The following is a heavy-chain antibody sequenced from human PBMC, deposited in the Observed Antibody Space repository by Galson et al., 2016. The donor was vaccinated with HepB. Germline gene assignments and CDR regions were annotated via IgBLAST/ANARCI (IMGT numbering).Heavy chain of an antibody. CDR2: SIPIFGAA. V-gene: IGHV1-69*13. CDR3: ARADTMMGVFWYFDI. J-gene: IGHJ2*01. CDR1: GGIFNSYG. Sequence: SVKVSCKASGGIFNSYGISWVRQAPGQGLEWMGGSIPIFGAAKYAQEFQGRVTITADESTSTAYMELSSLRSEDTAVYYCARADTMMGVFWYFDIWGRGTLVTVSS. D-gene: IGHD3-10*01.